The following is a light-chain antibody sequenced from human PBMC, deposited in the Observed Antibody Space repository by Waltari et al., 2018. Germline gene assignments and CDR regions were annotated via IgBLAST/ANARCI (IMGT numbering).Light chain of an antibody. CDR3: HQSFSTPFT. CDR1: QSVSTY. CDR2: AAS. Sequence: DIKMTQSPSSLSASVGGRVTITCLASQSVSTYFNWYQQKPGKPPTLLIYAASSMQSGVPARFSGSGSGTDFTLTISSLQPEDFATYYCHQSFSTPFTFGPGTKVDIK. V-gene: IGKV1-39*01. J-gene: IGKJ3*01.